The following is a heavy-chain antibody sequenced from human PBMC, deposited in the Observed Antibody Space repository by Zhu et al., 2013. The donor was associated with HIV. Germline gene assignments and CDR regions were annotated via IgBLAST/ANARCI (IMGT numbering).Heavy chain of an antibody. CDR1: GGTFSSYA. J-gene: IGHJ6*02. CDR2: IIPIFGTA. CDR3: ARGMQAVCSSTSCYLDYYYGMDV. Sequence: QVQLVQSGAEVKKPGSSVKVSCKASGGTFSSYAISWVRQAPGQGLEWMGGIIPIFGTANYAQKFQGRVTITADESTSTAYMELSSLRSEDTAVYYCARGMQAVCSSTSCYLDYYYGMDVWGQGTTGHRLL. V-gene: IGHV1-69*01. D-gene: IGHD2-2*01.